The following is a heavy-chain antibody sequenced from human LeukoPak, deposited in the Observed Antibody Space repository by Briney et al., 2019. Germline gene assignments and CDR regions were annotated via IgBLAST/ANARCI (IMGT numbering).Heavy chain of an antibody. J-gene: IGHJ3*02. CDR3: AKFSQRSGPRAFDI. CDR2: IRYDGSNK. Sequence: GGSLRLSCAASGFTFSSYGMHWVRQAPGKGLEWVAFIRYDGSNKYYADSVKGRFTISRDDSKNTLYLQMNSLRAEDTAVYYCAKFSQRSGPRAFDIWGQGTMVTVSS. CDR1: GFTFSSYG. D-gene: IGHD3-3*01. V-gene: IGHV3-30*02.